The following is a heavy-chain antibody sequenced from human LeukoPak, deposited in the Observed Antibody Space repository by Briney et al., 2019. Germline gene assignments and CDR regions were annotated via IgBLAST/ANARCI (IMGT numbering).Heavy chain of an antibody. J-gene: IGHJ4*02. Sequence: SSETLSLTCTVSGGSISSNYWSWIRQPPGKGLEWIGYIYDSGRTNYNPSLKSRVTISVDTSKNQFSLKLSSVTAADTAVYYCASTTGDYWGQGTLVTVSS. CDR2: IYDSGRT. D-gene: IGHD4-17*01. CDR1: GGSISSNY. V-gene: IGHV4-59*08. CDR3: ASTTGDY.